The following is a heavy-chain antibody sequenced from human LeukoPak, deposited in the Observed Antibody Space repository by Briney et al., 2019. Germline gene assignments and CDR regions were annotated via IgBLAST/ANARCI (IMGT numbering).Heavy chain of an antibody. CDR2: ISVYNGNT. V-gene: IGHV1-18*01. CDR1: GYSFTSYG. CDR3: GRSGYRYSYDFDYYMDV. J-gene: IGHJ6*03. Sequence: ASVKVSCKASGYSFTSYGISWVRQAPGQGLEWMGRISVYNGNTNYAERVQGRVTMTTDTSTSAAYMELTSLRSDDTAAYYCGRSGYRYSYDFDYYMDVWGKGTTITVSS. D-gene: IGHD5-18*01.